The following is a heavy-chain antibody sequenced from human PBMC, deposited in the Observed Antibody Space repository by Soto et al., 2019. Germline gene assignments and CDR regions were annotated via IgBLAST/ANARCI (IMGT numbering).Heavy chain of an antibody. CDR3: ARNNWALAAFDY. D-gene: IGHD1-20*01. CDR1: GYTFTSYA. J-gene: IGHJ4*02. CDR2: INAGNGNT. V-gene: IGHV1-3*01. Sequence: ASVKVSCKASGYTFTSYAMHWVRQAPGQRLEWMGWINAGNGNTKYSQKFQGRVTITRDTSASTAYMELSSLRSEDTAVYYCARNNWALAAFDYWGQGTLVTVSS.